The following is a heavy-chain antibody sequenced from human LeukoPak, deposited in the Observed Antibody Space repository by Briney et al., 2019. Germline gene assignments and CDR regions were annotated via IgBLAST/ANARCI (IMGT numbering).Heavy chain of an antibody. CDR3: ARAYVAAAGTFNYYYYGMDV. CDR2: IRYDGSNK. D-gene: IGHD6-13*01. CDR1: GFTFSSYG. Sequence: QTGGSLRLSCAASGFTFSSYGMHWVRQAPGKGLEWVAFIRYDGSNKYYADSVKGRFTISRDNSKNTLYLQMNSLRAEDTAVYYCARAYVAAAGTFNYYYYGMDVWGQGTTVTVSS. V-gene: IGHV3-30*02. J-gene: IGHJ6*02.